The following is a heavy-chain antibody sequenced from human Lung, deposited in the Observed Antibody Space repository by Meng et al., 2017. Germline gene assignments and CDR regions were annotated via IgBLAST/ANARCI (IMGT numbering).Heavy chain of an antibody. CDR2: IKSNSDGGTT. Sequence: VEVVGSGGGWAEPGGSIRLACVASGFGVTGGWMSWVRQAPGKGVEWVGRIKSNSDGGTTDYAAPVKGRFTISRDDSKNTLYLQMNSLITEDTAVYFCATGAAAADHWGQGTLVTVSS. CDR3: ATGAAAADH. D-gene: IGHD6-13*01. CDR1: GFGVTGGW. J-gene: IGHJ4*02. V-gene: IGHV3-15*01.